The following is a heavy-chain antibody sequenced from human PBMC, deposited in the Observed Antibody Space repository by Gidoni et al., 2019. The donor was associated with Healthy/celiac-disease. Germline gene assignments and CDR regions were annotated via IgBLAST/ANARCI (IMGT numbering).Heavy chain of an antibody. J-gene: IGHJ3*02. CDR1: GFTFSDYY. CDR3: AREGSSSWYRNAFDI. D-gene: IGHD6-13*01. Sequence: QVQLMESGRGWVKPGGSLRLSCAASGFTFSDYYMSWIRQAPGKGLEWVSYMSSSSSYTNYADSVKGRFTISRDNAKNSLYLQMNSLRAEDTAVYYCAREGSSSWYRNAFDIWGQGTMVTVSS. CDR2: MSSSSSYT. V-gene: IGHV3-11*05.